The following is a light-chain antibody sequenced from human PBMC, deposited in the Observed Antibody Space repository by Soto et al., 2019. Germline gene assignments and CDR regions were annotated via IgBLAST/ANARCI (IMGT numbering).Light chain of an antibody. CDR1: SSDIGDYNY. CDR2: DVS. CDR3: SSYTGSSTVV. Sequence: QSALTQPASVSGSPGQSIAISCTGSSSDIGDYNYVSWYQQHPGKAPKLMIYDVSNRPSGVSNRFSGSMSGNMASLTISGLQPEDEADYYCSSYTGSSTVVFGGGTKLTVL. J-gene: IGLJ2*01. V-gene: IGLV2-14*01.